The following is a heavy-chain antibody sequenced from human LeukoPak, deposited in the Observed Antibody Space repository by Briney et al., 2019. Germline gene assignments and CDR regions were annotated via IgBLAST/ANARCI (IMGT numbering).Heavy chain of an antibody. J-gene: IGHJ4*02. CDR3: AVAGAAAGTSPSHY. Sequence: PWASVKVSCKASGGTFSSYAISWVRQAPGQGLEWMGGIIPIFGTANYAQKFQGRVTITADESTSTAYMELSSLRSEDTAVYYCAVAGAAAGTSPSHYWGQGTLVTVPS. D-gene: IGHD6-13*01. V-gene: IGHV1-69*13. CDR1: GGTFSSYA. CDR2: IIPIFGTA.